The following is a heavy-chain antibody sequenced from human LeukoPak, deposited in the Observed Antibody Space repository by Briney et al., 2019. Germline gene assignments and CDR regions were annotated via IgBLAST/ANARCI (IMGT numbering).Heavy chain of an antibody. CDR1: GFTFSSYE. D-gene: IGHD3-22*01. V-gene: IGHV3-48*03. CDR2: ISSSGSTI. J-gene: IGHJ4*02. Sequence: GGSLRLSCAASGFTFSSYEMNWVRQAPGKGLEWVSYISSSGSTIYYADSVKGRFTMSRENAKNSLYLQMNSLRAEDTAVYYCARGLDSSDYYGDYWGQGTLVTVSS. CDR3: ARGLDSSDYYGDY.